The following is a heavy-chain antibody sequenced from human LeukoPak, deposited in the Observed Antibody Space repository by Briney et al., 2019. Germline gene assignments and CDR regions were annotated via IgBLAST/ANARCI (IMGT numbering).Heavy chain of an antibody. D-gene: IGHD5-18*01. CDR1: GFTFSSYG. CDR3: AKNAGYSYGLYYFDY. V-gene: IGHV3-23*01. Sequence: GGSLRLSCAASGFTFSSYGMSWVRQAPGKGLEWVSTITGSGGGTYDADSVKGRFTISRDNSKNTLYLQMNSLRVEDTAVYYCAKNAGYSYGLYYFDYWGQGTLVTVSS. CDR2: ITGSGGGT. J-gene: IGHJ4*02.